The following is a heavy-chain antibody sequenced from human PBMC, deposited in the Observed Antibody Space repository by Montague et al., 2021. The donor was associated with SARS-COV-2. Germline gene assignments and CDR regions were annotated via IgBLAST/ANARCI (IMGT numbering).Heavy chain of an antibody. CDR1: GGSFNGYY. CDR3: VRERECSGGSCYGPDDDAFDI. D-gene: IGHD2-15*01. Sequence: SETLSLTCAVYGGSFNGYYWKWIRQPPGKGLGWIGEISDIGSTTYNPSLESRLTTSVDRSKNQFSLRLTSVTAADTAVYYCVRERECSGGSCYGPDDDAFDIWGQGTMVTVSS. CDR2: ISDIGST. J-gene: IGHJ3*02. V-gene: IGHV4-34*01.